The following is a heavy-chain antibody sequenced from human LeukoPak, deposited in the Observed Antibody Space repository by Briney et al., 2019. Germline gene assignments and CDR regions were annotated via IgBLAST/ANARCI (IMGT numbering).Heavy chain of an antibody. V-gene: IGHV1-8*01. J-gene: IGHJ4*02. CDR1: GYTFTSYD. CDR2: MNPNSGNT. CDR3: ARGIAVAGTGFFYY. Sequence: GASMKVSCKASGYTFTSYDINWVRQATGQGLEWMGWMNPNSGNTGYAQKFQGRVTMTRNTSISTAYMELSSLRSEDTAVYYCARGIAVAGTGFFYYWGQGTLVTVSS. D-gene: IGHD6-19*01.